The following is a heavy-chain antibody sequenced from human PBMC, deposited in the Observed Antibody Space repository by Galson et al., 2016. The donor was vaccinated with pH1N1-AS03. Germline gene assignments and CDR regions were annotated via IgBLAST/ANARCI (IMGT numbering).Heavy chain of an antibody. CDR3: ARDQDYYDSSGYYDS. CDR1: GYIFRTHV. CDR2: IYKDGSLY. V-gene: IGHV3-30*04. Sequence: SCKASGYIFRTHVMHWVRQAPGKGLEWVAVIYKDGSLYFSADSVKGRFTISRDNSKNTLYLQMNNLRVEDTAVYYCARDQDYYDSSGYYDSWGQGTLVTVSS. D-gene: IGHD3-22*01. J-gene: IGHJ4*02.